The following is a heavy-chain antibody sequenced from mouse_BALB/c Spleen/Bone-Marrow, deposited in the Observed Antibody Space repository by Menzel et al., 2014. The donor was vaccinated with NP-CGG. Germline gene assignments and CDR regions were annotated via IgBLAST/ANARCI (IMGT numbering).Heavy chain of an antibody. CDR3: ALYYRYDYFDY. V-gene: IGHV1-7*01. CDR2: INPSTTYS. J-gene: IGHJ2*01. Sequence: QVQLQQPGAELAKPGASVKMSCKASGYTFTSYWMHWVKQRPGQGLEWIGYINPSTTYSAYNQKFKDKATLTADKSSSTAYMRLSSLTSEDSAVYYCALYYRYDYFDYWGQGTTLTVSS. CDR1: GYTFTSYW. D-gene: IGHD2-14*01.